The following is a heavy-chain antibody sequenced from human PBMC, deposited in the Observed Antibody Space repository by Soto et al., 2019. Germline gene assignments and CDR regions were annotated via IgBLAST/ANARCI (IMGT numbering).Heavy chain of an antibody. D-gene: IGHD3-16*01. CDR2: IRNDGSNE. V-gene: IGHV3-30*18. CDR1: GFTFSNYG. J-gene: IGHJ4*02. CDR3: AKGPAGGDTHRSADY. Sequence: GGSLRLSCAASGFTFSNYGMHWVRQAPGKGLEWVAVIRNDGSNEYYADSVKGRFTISRDNPKHTLYLQMNSLRAEDTAVYYCAKGPAGGDTHRSADYWGQGALVTVSS.